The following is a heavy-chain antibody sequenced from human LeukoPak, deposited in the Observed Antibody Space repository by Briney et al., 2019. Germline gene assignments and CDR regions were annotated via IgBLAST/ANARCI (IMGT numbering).Heavy chain of an antibody. CDR3: TRNNWFDP. Sequence: SETLSLTCAVYGGSFIGYYWSWIRQPPGKGLEWIGEINHGGSTNYNPSLKSRVTISVDTSKNQFSLKLSSVTAADTAMYYCTRNNWFDPWGQGTLVTVSS. V-gene: IGHV4-34*01. J-gene: IGHJ5*02. CDR1: GGSFIGYY. CDR2: INHGGST.